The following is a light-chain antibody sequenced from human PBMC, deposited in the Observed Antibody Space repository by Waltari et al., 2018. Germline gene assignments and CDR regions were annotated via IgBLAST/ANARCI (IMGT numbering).Light chain of an antibody. CDR1: QSLNSNY. V-gene: IGKV3-20*01. CDR3: QQYDSSPLT. J-gene: IGKJ4*01. CDR2: GTS. Sequence: EIVLTQSPGTLSLSPGDRGTLSCRASQSLNSNYLAWYQQKPGRAPRPLIYGTSTRATGTPDRFIGSGSGTDFTLTISRLEPEDFAVYFCQQYDSSPLTFGGGSRVEIK.